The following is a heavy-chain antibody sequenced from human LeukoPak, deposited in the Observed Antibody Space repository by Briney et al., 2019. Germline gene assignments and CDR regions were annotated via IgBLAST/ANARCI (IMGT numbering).Heavy chain of an antibody. CDR3: ARLSNSGSYPFDY. V-gene: IGHV4-4*07. CDR2: IYTSGST. D-gene: IGHD1-26*01. J-gene: IGHJ4*02. Sequence: ASETLSLTCTVSGCSISSYYWSWIRRPPGKGWEGIGRIYTSGSTNYNPSLKSRVTMSVDTSKNQFSLKLSSVTAADTAVYYCARLSNSGSYPFDYWGQGTLVTVSS. CDR1: GCSISSYY.